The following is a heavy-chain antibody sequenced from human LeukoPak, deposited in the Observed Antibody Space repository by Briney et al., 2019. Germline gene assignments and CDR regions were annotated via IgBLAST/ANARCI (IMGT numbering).Heavy chain of an antibody. J-gene: IGHJ3*01. CDR1: GFTFSNYW. D-gene: IGHD3-3*01. CDR3: ARAWSSESTARVSFFGGPKHLSLKPHVFDV. V-gene: IGHV3-7*01. CDR2: IKPDGSEK. Sequence: PGGSLRLSCAASGFTFSNYWMSWVRQAPGKGLEWVANIKPDGSEKYYVDSVKGRFTISRDNAKNSLYLQLNSLRAEDTAVFYCARAWSSESTARVSFFGGPKHLSLKPHVFDVWGHGTMVTVSS.